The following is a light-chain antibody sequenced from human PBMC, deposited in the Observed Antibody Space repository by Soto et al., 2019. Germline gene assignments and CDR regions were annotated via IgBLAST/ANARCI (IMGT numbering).Light chain of an antibody. CDR3: QQYGRQIWT. CDR2: GSS. CDR1: QSVSSSY. J-gene: IGKJ1*01. Sequence: EIVLTQSPGTLSLSPGERATLSCRASQSVSSSYLAWYQQKPGQAPRLLFYGSSSRATGIPDRFSGSGSGTDFTLTISRLEPEDFEVYYCQQYGRQIWTFGQGTKVEIK. V-gene: IGKV3-20*01.